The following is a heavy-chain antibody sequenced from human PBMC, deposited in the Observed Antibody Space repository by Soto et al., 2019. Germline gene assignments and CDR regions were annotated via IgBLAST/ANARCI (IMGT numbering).Heavy chain of an antibody. CDR1: GYTFTGYA. D-gene: IGHD3-22*01. CDR3: ARAPLGIIVAPDF. J-gene: IGHJ4*02. Sequence: ASVKVSCKASGYTFTGYAMHWVRQAPGQRLEWMGWINAGNGNTKYSQKFQGRVTVSTDTSITTTYMELSSLTSDDTAVYYCARAPLGIIVAPDFWGQGTLVTVSS. V-gene: IGHV1-3*01. CDR2: INAGNGNT.